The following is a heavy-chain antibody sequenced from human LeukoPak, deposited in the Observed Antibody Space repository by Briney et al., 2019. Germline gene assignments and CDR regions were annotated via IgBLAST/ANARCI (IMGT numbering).Heavy chain of an antibody. J-gene: IGHJ6*02. V-gene: IGHV3-30*04. D-gene: IGHD3-16*01. CDR1: GFTFSSYA. CDR2: ISYDGSNK. Sequence: PGRSLRLSCAASGFTFSSYAMHWVRQAPGKGLEWVAVISYDGSNKYYADSVKGRFTISRDNSKNTLYLQMNSLRADDTAVYYCAKDLPAGSWGSVDFYYGLDVWGQGTTVTVSS. CDR3: AKDLPAGSWGSVDFYYGLDV.